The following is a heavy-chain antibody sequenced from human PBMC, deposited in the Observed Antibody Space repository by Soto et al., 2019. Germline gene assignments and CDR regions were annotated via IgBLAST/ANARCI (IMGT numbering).Heavy chain of an antibody. CDR2: IYYSGTT. Sequence: PSETLCLTCNVSGGSISTYYWTWIRQPPGKGLEWIGYIYYSGTTNYNPSLKSRVTISVDTSKNQFSLKLSSVTAVDTAVYYCARVSSSFIDYYYGMEVRGQGTTVTVSS. CDR3: ARVSSSFIDYYYGMEV. V-gene: IGHV4-59*01. J-gene: IGHJ6*02. D-gene: IGHD6-6*01. CDR1: GGSISTYY.